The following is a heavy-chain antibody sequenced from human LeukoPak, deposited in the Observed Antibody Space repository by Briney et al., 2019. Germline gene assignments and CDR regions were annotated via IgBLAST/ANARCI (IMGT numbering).Heavy chain of an antibody. CDR2: INPNSGGT. J-gene: IGHJ6*03. V-gene: IGHV1-2*02. Sequence: ASVKVSCKASGYTFSGFYIHWVRQAPGQGLEWMGWINPNSGGTNYAQKFQGRVTMTRDTSISTAYMELTRLRSDDTAVYYCARGGFPVYYYYMDVWGKGTTVTVSS. D-gene: IGHD3-16*01. CDR3: ARGGFPVYYYYMDV. CDR1: GYTFSGFY.